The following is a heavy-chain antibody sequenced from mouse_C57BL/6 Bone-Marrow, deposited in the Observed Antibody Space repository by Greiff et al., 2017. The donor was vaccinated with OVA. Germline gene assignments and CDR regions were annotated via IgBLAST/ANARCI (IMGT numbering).Heavy chain of an antibody. CDR1: VYPFTSYW. Sequence: VQLQQPGAELVKPGASVKLSCKASVYPFTSYWVHCVKQGPGRGLVWIGRIDPNSGGTKYNEKFKSKATLTVDKPSSTAYMQLSSLTSEDSAVYYCARGLDDYDGYYFDFWGQGTTLTVSS. V-gene: IGHV1-72*01. J-gene: IGHJ2*01. CDR3: ARGLDDYDGYYFDF. CDR2: IDPNSGGT. D-gene: IGHD2-4*01.